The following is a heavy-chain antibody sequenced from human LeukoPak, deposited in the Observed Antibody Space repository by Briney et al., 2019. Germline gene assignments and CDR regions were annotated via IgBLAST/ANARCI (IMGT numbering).Heavy chain of an antibody. CDR2: IYTSGST. J-gene: IGHJ3*02. Sequence: PSETLSLTCTVSGGSISSYYWSWIRQPAGKGLEWIGRIYTSGSTNYNPSLKSRVTISVDTSKNQFSLKLSSVTAADTAVYYCARVWVTANYDAFDIWGQGTMVTVSS. CDR1: GGSISSYY. CDR3: ARVWVTANYDAFDI. D-gene: IGHD2-21*02. V-gene: IGHV4-4*07.